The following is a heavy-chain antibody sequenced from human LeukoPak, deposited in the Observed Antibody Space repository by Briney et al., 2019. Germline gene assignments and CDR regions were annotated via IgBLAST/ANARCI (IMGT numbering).Heavy chain of an antibody. CDR3: VRGGVVGTRSAFDY. V-gene: IGHV3-33*08. D-gene: IGHD2-2*01. Sequence: GGSLRLYCAASGLTFSSYAMSWVRQAPGKGLEWVSALWFDGSNRYYAGSVKGRFTISRDNSKLYLQLNSLRVEDTAVYYCVRGGVVGTRSAFDYWGQGTLVTVSS. CDR1: GLTFSSYA. CDR2: LWFDGSNR. J-gene: IGHJ4*02.